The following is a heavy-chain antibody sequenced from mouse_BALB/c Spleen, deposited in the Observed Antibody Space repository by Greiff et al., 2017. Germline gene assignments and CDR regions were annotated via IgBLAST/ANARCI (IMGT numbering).Heavy chain of an antibody. CDR2: ISSGGST. V-gene: IGHV5-6-5*01. J-gene: IGHJ1*01. D-gene: IGHD2-1*01. Sequence: EVMLVESGGGLVKPGGSLKLSCAASGFTFSSYAMSWVRQTPEKRLEWVASISSGGSTYYPDSVKGRFTISRDNARNILYLQMSSLRSEDTAMYYCARAGGNYVKWYFDVWGAGTTVTVSS. CDR1: GFTFSSYA. CDR3: ARAGGNYVKWYFDV.